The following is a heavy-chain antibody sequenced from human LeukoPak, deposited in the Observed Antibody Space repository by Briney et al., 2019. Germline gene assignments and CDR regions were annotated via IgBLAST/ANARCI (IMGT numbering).Heavy chain of an antibody. Sequence: GGSLRLSCAASGFTVSSYHMSWVRQAPGKGLEWVSVIYSGGSTHYADSVKGRFTISRDNSKNTLYLQMNSLRAEDTAVYYCASLGSSKAILWGQGTLVTVSS. D-gene: IGHD2-21*01. CDR2: IYSGGST. J-gene: IGHJ4*02. V-gene: IGHV3-66*01. CDR3: ASLGSSKAIL. CDR1: GFTVSSYH.